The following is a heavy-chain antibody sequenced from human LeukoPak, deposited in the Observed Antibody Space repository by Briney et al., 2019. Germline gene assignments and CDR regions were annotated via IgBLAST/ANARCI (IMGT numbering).Heavy chain of an antibody. CDR1: GFTFSSYG. D-gene: IGHD6-13*01. CDR3: AKTSIAAADWYYFDY. V-gene: IGHV3-30*18. J-gene: IGHJ4*02. CDR2: ISYDGSNK. Sequence: PGGSLRLSCAASGFTFSSYGMHWVRQAPGKGLERVAVISYDGSNKYYADSVKGRFTISRDNSKNTLYLQMNSLRAEDTAVYYCAKTSIAAADWYYFDYWGQGTLVTVSS.